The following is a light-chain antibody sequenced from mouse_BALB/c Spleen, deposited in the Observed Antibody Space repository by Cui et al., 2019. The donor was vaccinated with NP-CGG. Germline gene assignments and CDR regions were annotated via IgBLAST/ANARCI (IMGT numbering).Light chain of an antibody. CDR3: ALWYSNHWV. CDR2: GTN. Sequence: QAVVTQESAPATSPGETVTLTCRSSTGAVTTSNYANWVQEKPDHLFTGLIGGTNNRVPGVPARFSGSLIGDKAALTITGAQTEDEAIYFCALWYSNHWVFGGGPKLTVL. CDR1: TGAVTTSNY. J-gene: IGLJ1*01. V-gene: IGLV1*01.